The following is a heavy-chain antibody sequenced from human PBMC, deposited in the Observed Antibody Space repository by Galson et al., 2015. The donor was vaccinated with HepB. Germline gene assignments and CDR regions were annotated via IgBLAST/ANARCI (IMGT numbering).Heavy chain of an antibody. Sequence: SLRLSCAGSGFTFSSYWINWVRQAPGKGLEWVANINQDGSKKYYVDSVKGRFTISRDNADKSVYLQMNSLRAEDTAVYYCARAPFGSSSYWGQGTLVTVSS. CDR2: INQDGSKK. V-gene: IGHV3-7*01. D-gene: IGHD6-13*01. CDR3: ARAPFGSSSY. J-gene: IGHJ4*02. CDR1: GFTFSSYW.